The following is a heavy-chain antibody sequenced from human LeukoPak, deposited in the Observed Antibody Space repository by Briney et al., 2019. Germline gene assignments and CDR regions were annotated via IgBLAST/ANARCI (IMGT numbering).Heavy chain of an antibody. J-gene: IGHJ4*02. CDR1: GYSISSGYY. D-gene: IGHD3-10*01. V-gene: IGHV4-38-2*02. CDR3: ARDLFTMVRGLGY. CDR2: IYHSGST. Sequence: SETLSLTCTVSGYSISSGYYWGWIRQPPGKGLEWIGSIYHSGSTYYNPSLKSRVTISEDMSKSQFSLKLSSVTAADTAVYYCARDLFTMVRGLGYWGQGTLVTVSS.